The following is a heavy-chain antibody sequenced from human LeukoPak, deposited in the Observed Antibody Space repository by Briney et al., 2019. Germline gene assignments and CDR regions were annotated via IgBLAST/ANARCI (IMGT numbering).Heavy chain of an antibody. CDR3: ARATAACIAAADTCWAFDY. J-gene: IGHJ4*02. V-gene: IGHV3-30*04. CDR1: GFTFSSYA. D-gene: IGHD6-13*01. Sequence: PGGSLRLSCAASGFTFSSYAMHWVRQAPGKGLEWVAVISYDGSNKYYADSVKGRFTISRDNSKNTLYLQMNSLRAEDTAVYYCARATAACIAAADTCWAFDYWGQGTLVTVSS. CDR2: ISYDGSNK.